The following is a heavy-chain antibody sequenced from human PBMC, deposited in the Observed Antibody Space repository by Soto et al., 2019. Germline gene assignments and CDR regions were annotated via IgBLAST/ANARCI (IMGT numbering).Heavy chain of an antibody. V-gene: IGHV6-1*01. CDR1: GYSVSSSSVT. CDR3: VRLIGNSWLDF. J-gene: IGHJ5*01. Sequence: PSQTLSLTCAISGYSVSSSSVTWNWIRQSPSRGLEWLGRTYYRSKWYNDYAESVKSRITINPDTSKNQFSLHLNSVTPEDTAVYYCVRLIGNSWLDFWGQGTLVTSPQ. CDR2: TYYRSKWYN. D-gene: IGHD1-26*01.